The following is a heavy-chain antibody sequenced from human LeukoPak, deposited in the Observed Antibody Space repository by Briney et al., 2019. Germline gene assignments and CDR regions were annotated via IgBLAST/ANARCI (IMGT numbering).Heavy chain of an antibody. CDR1: GFTFSSYG. Sequence: GGSLRLSCAASGFTFSSYGMHWVRQAPGKGLEWVAFIRYDGSNKYYADSVKGRFTISRDNSKNTLYLQMNSLRAEDTAVYYCAKDNEDIVVVPAACWVDYWGQGTLVTVSS. CDR2: IRYDGSNK. CDR3: AKDNEDIVVVPAACWVDY. V-gene: IGHV3-30*02. D-gene: IGHD2-2*01. J-gene: IGHJ4*02.